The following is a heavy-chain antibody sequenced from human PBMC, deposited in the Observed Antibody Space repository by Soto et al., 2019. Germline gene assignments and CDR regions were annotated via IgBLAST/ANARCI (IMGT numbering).Heavy chain of an antibody. J-gene: IGHJ6*02. Sequence: QVQLQESGPGLVKPSETLSLTCTVSGGSISSYYWGWIRQPAGKGLEWIGRIYTSGSTNYNPSLKSRVTMSVDPSKNQFSLKLSSVTAADTTVYYCARDGGSSPPHYYYYGMDVWGQGTTVTVSS. D-gene: IGHD6-6*01. CDR3: ARDGGSSPPHYYYYGMDV. CDR1: GGSISSYY. V-gene: IGHV4-4*07. CDR2: IYTSGST.